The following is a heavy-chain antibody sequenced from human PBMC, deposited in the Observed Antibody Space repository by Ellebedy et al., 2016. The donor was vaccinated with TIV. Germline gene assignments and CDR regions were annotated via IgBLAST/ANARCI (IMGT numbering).Heavy chain of an antibody. V-gene: IGHV3-23*01. CDR3: VTDGPLGEVRH. CDR1: GLTFSSHA. CDR2: ITESGGNT. Sequence: GESLKISCAASGLTFSSHAMSWVRQAPGKGLEWVSSITESGGNTYYADSVKGRFTISRDNSKNTLYLQMNSLRAEDTAVYYCVTDGPLGEVRHWGQGTLVTVST. J-gene: IGHJ1*01.